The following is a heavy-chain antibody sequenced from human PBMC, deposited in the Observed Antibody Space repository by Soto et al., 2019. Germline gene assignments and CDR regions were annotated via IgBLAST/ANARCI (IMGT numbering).Heavy chain of an antibody. CDR3: ARVRWLVHDAFDI. CDR1: GFRFSSYA. D-gene: IGHD6-19*01. Sequence: GGSLRLSCAASGFRFSSYAMSWVRQVPGRGLEWVSSISSSSSYIYYADSVKGRFTISRDNAKNSLYLQMNSLRAEDTAVYYCARVRWLVHDAFDIWGQGTMVTVSS. J-gene: IGHJ3*02. V-gene: IGHV3-21*01. CDR2: ISSSSSYI.